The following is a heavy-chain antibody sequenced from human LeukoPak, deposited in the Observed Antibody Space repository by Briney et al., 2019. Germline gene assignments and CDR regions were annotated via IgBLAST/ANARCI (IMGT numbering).Heavy chain of an antibody. V-gene: IGHV3-30*02. CDR2: IWYDGNKI. CDR1: GITFSRAG. D-gene: IGHD3-10*01. CDR3: AKDRGGHDFDY. Sequence: GGSLRLSCAASGITFSRAGMHWVRQAPGKGLEWVAFIWYDGNKITYADSVKGRFTISRDNSKDTVYMQMNSLRAEDTGVYYCAKDRGGHDFDYWGQGILVTVSS. J-gene: IGHJ4*02.